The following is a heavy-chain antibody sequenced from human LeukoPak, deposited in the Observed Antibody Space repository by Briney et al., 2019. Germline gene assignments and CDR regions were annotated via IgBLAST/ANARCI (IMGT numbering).Heavy chain of an antibody. Sequence: GASVKVSCKASGYTFTSYYMHWVRQAPGQGLEWMGIINPSGGSTSYAQKFQGRVTMTRDMSTSTVYMELSSLRSEDTAVYYCARGTVTTGGYYYYYYMDVWGKGTTVTVSS. D-gene: IGHD4-17*01. CDR3: ARGTVTTGGYYYYYYMDV. J-gene: IGHJ6*03. CDR2: INPSGGST. CDR1: GYTFTSYY. V-gene: IGHV1-46*01.